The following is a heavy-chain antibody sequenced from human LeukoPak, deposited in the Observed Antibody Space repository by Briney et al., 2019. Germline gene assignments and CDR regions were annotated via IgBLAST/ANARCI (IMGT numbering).Heavy chain of an antibody. V-gene: IGHV3-15*04. J-gene: IGHJ4*02. CDR3: TTYGSGRKFDY. Sequence: GGSLRLSCAASGYTFSSYAMSWVRQIPGKGLEWVGRIESKTDGGTTGYAAPVKGRFTISRDDSTNTLYLQMNSLKSEDTAVYYCTTYGSGRKFDYWGQGILVTVSS. D-gene: IGHD3-10*01. CDR1: GYTFSSYA. CDR2: IESKTDGGTT.